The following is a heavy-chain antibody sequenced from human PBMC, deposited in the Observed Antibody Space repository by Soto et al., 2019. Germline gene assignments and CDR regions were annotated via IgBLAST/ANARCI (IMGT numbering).Heavy chain of an antibody. Sequence: PGGSLRLSCAASGFTFRNYWMMWIRQAPGKGLEWVANIRQDGSDKFYGDSVRGRFTASRDNTKNSVYLQLNSLSAEDTALYYCARGGFDSSGYYVFYFDSWGQGTLVTVSS. D-gene: IGHD3-22*01. CDR3: ARGGFDSSGYYVFYFDS. V-gene: IGHV3-7*01. J-gene: IGHJ4*02. CDR2: IRQDGSDK. CDR1: GFTFRNYW.